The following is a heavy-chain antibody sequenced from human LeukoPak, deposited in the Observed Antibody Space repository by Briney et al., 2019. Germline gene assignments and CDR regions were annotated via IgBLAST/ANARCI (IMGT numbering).Heavy chain of an antibody. CDR2: TYYSGST. V-gene: IGHV4-59*01. Sequence: SETLSLTCTVSGGSISSYYWSWIRQPPGKGLEWIGYTYYSGSTNYNPSLKSRGTISIDTSKNQFSLKLSSVTAADTAVYYCARDANTRGNSFDPWGQGTLVTVSS. CDR3: ARDANTRGNSFDP. D-gene: IGHD4-23*01. CDR1: GGSISSYY. J-gene: IGHJ5*02.